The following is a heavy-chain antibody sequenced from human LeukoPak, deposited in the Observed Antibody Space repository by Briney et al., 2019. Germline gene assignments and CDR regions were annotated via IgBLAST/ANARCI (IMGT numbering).Heavy chain of an antibody. CDR3: AKGTSRGSYNAFDI. J-gene: IGHJ3*02. V-gene: IGHV3-33*06. CDR1: GFTFSSYG. D-gene: IGHD1-26*01. Sequence: PGGSLRLSCAASGFTFSSYGMHWVRQAPGKGLEWVAVIWYDGSNKYYADSVKGRFTISRDNSKNTLYLQMNSLRAEDTAVYHCAKGTSRGSYNAFDIWGQGTMVTVSS. CDR2: IWYDGSNK.